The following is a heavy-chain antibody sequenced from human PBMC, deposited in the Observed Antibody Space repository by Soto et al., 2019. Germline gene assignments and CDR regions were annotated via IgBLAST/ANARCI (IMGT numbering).Heavy chain of an antibody. V-gene: IGHV3-33*03. J-gene: IGHJ1*01. CDR3: AKDTLGGSYYRVFQH. D-gene: IGHD1-26*01. CDR1: GFTFSSYG. CDR2: IWFDGSNK. Sequence: PGGSLRLSCAASGFTFSSYGMHWVRQAPGKGLEWVAVIWFDGSNKWYADSVKGRFTISRDNAKNSLYLQMNSLRAEDTALYYCAKDTLGGSYYRVFQHWGQGTLVTVSS.